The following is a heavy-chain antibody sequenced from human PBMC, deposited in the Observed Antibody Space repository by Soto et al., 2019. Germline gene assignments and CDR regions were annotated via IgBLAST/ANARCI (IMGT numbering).Heavy chain of an antibody. CDR3: ARAPHPSITGTIVYYCDY. CDR1: GFTFSSYA. D-gene: IGHD1-20*01. CDR2: ISYDGSNK. V-gene: IGHV3-30-3*01. Sequence: QVQLVESGGGVVQPGRSLRLSCAASGFTFSSYAMHWVRQAPGKGLEWVAVISYDGSNKYYADSVKGRFTISRDNSKNTLYLQMNSLRDEDTAVYYCARAPHPSITGTIVYYCDYWGQGTLVTVSS. J-gene: IGHJ4*02.